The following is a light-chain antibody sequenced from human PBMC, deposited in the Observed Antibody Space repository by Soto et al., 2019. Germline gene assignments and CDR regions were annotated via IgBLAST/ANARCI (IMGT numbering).Light chain of an antibody. CDR2: GAS. Sequence: EIVLTQSPGTLSLSPGERATLSCRASQSVSNNYLAWYQPKPGQAPRLLIYGASNRATGIPDRFSGSGSGKDFTLTISRLEPEDSAVYYCQQYGSSGTFGQGTKVDIK. CDR3: QQYGSSGT. J-gene: IGKJ1*01. CDR1: QSVSNNY. V-gene: IGKV3-20*01.